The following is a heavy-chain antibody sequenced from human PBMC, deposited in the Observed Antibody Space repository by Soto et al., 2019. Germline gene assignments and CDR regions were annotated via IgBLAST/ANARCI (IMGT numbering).Heavy chain of an antibody. CDR1: GGTFSSYA. D-gene: IGHD2-2*01. CDR2: IIPIFGTA. J-gene: IGHJ6*02. V-gene: IGHV1-69*01. CDR3: ARVPGYCSSTSCYYYYGMDV. Sequence: KVSCKASGGTFSSYAISWVRQAPGQGLEWMGGIIPIFGTANYAQKFQGRVTITADESTSTAYMELSSLRSEDTAVYYCARVPGYCSSTSCYYYYGMDVWGQGTTVTVSS.